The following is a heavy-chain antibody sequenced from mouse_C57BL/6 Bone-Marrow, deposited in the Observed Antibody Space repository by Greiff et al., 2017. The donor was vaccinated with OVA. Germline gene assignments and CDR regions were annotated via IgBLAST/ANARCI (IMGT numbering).Heavy chain of an antibody. J-gene: IGHJ1*03. V-gene: IGHV1-81*01. Sequence: LQESGAELARPGASVKLSCKASGYTFTSYGISWVKQRTGQGLEWIGEIYPRSGNTYYNEKFKGKATLTADKSSSTAYMELRSLTSEDSAVYFCARGPHWYFDVWGTGTTVTVSS. CDR2: IYPRSGNT. CDR3: ARGPHWYFDV. CDR1: GYTFTSYG.